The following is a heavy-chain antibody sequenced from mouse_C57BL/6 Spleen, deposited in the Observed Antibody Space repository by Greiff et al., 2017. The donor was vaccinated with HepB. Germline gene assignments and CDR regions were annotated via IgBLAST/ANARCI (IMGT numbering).Heavy chain of an antibody. CDR2: IDPSDSYT. CDR1: GYTFTSYW. Sequence: VQLQQPGAELVKPGASVKLSCKASGYTFTSYWMQWVKQRPGQGLEWIGEIDPSDSYTNYNQKFKGKATLTVDTSSSTAYMQLSSLTSEDSAVYYCARTNGSSYFYYAMDYWGQGTSVTVSS. J-gene: IGHJ4*01. D-gene: IGHD1-1*01. V-gene: IGHV1-50*01. CDR3: ARTNGSSYFYYAMDY.